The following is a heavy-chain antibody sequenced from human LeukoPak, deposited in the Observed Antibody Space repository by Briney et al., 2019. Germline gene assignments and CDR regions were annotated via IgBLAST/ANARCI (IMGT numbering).Heavy chain of an antibody. CDR1: GYTFNSYD. Sequence: ASVKVSCKASGYTFNSYDISWVRQAPGQGLEWMAWISAYNGNTNYALKVQGRATMTTDTSTSTAYMELRSLRSDDTAVYYCARVLRYDFWSAYYFDYWGQGTLVTVSS. V-gene: IGHV1-18*01. D-gene: IGHD3-3*01. CDR3: ARVLRYDFWSAYYFDY. J-gene: IGHJ4*02. CDR2: ISAYNGNT.